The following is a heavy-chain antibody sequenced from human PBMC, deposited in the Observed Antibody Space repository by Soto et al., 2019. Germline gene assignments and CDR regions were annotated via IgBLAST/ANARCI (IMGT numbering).Heavy chain of an antibody. CDR2: ISAYNGNT. V-gene: IGHV1-18*01. CDR1: GYTITSYG. CDR3: AAPLSYSYGLDY. D-gene: IGHD5-18*01. Sequence: QVQLVQSGTEVKKHGASVKVSCKTSGYTITSYGFRWVRQAPEKGREWMGWISAYNGNTNYAQKLQGRVTMTTDTSTSTAYMELRSLRSDDTAVYYCAAPLSYSYGLDYWGQGTLVTVSS. J-gene: IGHJ4*02.